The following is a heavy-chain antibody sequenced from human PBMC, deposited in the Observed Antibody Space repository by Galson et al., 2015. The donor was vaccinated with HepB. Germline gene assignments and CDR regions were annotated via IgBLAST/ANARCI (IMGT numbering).Heavy chain of an antibody. V-gene: IGHV1-69*04. CDR1: GGTFSSNA. J-gene: IGHJ3*02. CDR2: IIPILDMA. CDR3: ARVQIQRSDAFDI. Sequence: SVKVSCKASGGTFSSNALSWVRQAPGQGLEWMGRIIPILDMANYAQKFQGRVTITADKPTSTAYMELSSLRSEDTAVYYCARVQIQRSDAFDIWGQGTMVTVSS.